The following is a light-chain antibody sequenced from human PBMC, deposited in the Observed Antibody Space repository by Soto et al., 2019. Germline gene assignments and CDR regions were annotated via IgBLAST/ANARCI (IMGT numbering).Light chain of an antibody. V-gene: IGKV3D-15*01. CDR2: DAS. CDR3: QQYNNWPRAT. J-gene: IGKJ4*01. Sequence: EIVMTQSPDTLSLSPGERATLSCRASQSVSSYLAWYQQKPGQAPRLLIYDASNRATGIPARFSGSGSGTEFNLTIRSLQSEDFGVYYCQQYNNWPRATFGGGTKVDIK. CDR1: QSVSSY.